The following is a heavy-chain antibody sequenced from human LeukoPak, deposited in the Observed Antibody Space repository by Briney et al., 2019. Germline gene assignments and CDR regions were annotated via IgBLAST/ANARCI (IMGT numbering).Heavy chain of an antibody. J-gene: IGHJ4*02. CDR2: TWYDGSNK. CDR3: ASDGIAVDRGIGYFDY. Sequence: GGSLRLSCAASGFTFRSYGMHWVRQAPGKGLEWVAVTWYDGSNKYYADSVKGRFTISRDNSENTLYLQMNSLRAEDTALYYCASDGIAVDRGIGYFDYWGQGTLVTVSS. CDR1: GFTFRSYG. D-gene: IGHD6-13*01. V-gene: IGHV3-33*01.